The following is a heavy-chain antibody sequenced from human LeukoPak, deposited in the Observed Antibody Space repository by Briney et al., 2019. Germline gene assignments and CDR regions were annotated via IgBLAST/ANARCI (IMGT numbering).Heavy chain of an antibody. CDR3: ARYPDSGSGWRGWDY. D-gene: IGHD6-19*01. CDR1: GYSISSGYY. J-gene: IGHJ4*02. CDR2: IYHSGST. Sequence: SETLSLTCAVSGYSISSGYYWGWIRQPPGKGLEWIGSIYHSGSTYYNPSLKSRVTISVDTSKNQFSLKLSSVTAADTAVYYSARYPDSGSGWRGWDYWGQGTLVTVSS. V-gene: IGHV4-38-2*01.